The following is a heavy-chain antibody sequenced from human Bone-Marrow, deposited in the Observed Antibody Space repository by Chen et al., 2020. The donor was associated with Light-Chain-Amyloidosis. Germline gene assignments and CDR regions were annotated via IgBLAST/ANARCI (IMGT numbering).Heavy chain of an antibody. CDR3: AGRRGGYSFDY. J-gene: IGHJ4*02. CDR2: IYPDEAGA. CDR1: GYTFPNYW. Sequence: EVQLEQSGPEVKKPGESLKISCKGSGYTFPNYWIGWVRQMPGKGLEWMGVIYPDEAGARYSPSFGGVGASPADESITTAYLQWRCLEASDTAMYYCAGRRGGYSFDYWGQGTLVTVSS. D-gene: IGHD5-12*01. V-gene: IGHV5-51*01.